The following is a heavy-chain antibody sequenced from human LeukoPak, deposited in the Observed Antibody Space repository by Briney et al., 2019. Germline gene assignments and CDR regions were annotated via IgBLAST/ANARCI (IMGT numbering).Heavy chain of an antibody. V-gene: IGHV1-18*01. CDR1: GYTFTSYG. CDR3: ARDGIGTDYVRYFDD. D-gene: IGHD3-10*02. CDR2: ISAYNGNT. J-gene: IGHJ4*02. Sequence: ATVKVSCKASGYTFTSYGISWVRQAPGQGLEWMGWISAYNGNTNYAQKLQGRVTMTTDTSTSTAYMELRSLRSDDTAVYYCARDGIGTDYVRYFDDWGQGTLVTVSS.